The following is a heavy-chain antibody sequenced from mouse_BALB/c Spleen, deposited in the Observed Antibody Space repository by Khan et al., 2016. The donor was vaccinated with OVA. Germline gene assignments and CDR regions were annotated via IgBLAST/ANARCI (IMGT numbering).Heavy chain of an antibody. Sequence: QVQLKQSGPGLVQPSQSLSITCTVSGFSLNNYSVHWVRQSPGKGLEWLGVIWSAGSTDYNAAFISRMTISKDNSRNQIFFRMNSLQPNVTAIYYCARRGYDYGRGALFAYWGQGTLVTVSA. CDR2: IWSAGST. J-gene: IGHJ3*01. V-gene: IGHV2-2*02. D-gene: IGHD2-4*01. CDR1: GFSLNNYS. CDR3: ARRGYDYGRGALFAY.